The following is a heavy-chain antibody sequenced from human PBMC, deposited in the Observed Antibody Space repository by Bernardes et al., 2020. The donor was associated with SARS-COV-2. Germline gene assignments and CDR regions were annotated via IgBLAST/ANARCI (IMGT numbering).Heavy chain of an antibody. CDR1: GYTFSNYA. CDR2: FDPEDGET. CDR3: ATGSPFSMSWFDP. D-gene: IGHD3-22*01. V-gene: IGHV1-24*01. Sequence: ASVKVSCKASGYTFSNYAISWVRQAPGKGLEWMGGFDPEDGETIYAQKFQGRVTMTEDTSTDTAYMELSSLRSEDTAVYYCATGSPFSMSWFDPWGQGTLVTVSS. J-gene: IGHJ5*02.